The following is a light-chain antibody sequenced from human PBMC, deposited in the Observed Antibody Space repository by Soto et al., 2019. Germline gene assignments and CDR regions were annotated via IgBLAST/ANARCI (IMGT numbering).Light chain of an antibody. Sequence: QSVLTQPPSASGTPGQRVTISCSGSSSNIGSNYVSWYQHLPGAAPKLLIYRSDQRPSGVPDRFSGSKSSTSASLAISGLRSEDEADYFCAVRDDSLSGHWVFGGGTKLTVL. J-gene: IGLJ3*02. CDR3: AVRDDSLSGHWV. CDR1: SSNIGSNY. CDR2: RSD. V-gene: IGLV1-47*01.